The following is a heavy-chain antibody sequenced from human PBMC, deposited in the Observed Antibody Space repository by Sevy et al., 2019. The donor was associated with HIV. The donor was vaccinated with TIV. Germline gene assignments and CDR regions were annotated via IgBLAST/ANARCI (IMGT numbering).Heavy chain of an antibody. CDR3: ARDTGGGSLDY. CDR1: GFTFSSYG. CDR2: IWYDGSNK. Sequence: GGSLRLSCAASGFTFSSYGMHWVRQAPGKGLEWVAVIWYDGSNKYYADSVKGRFTISRDNSKNMLYLQMNSLRAEDTAVYYCARDTGGGSLDYWGQGTLVTVSS. D-gene: IGHD2-8*02. J-gene: IGHJ4*02. V-gene: IGHV3-33*01.